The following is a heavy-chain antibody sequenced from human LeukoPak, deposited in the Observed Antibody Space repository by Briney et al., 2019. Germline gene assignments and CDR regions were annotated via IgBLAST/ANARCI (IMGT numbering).Heavy chain of an antibody. D-gene: IGHD3-22*01. CDR3: AKDYYEEGAFDI. CDR1: GFTFSSYA. Sequence: GGSLRLSCAASGFTFSSYAMSWVRQAPGKGLEWVSAISGSGGSTYYADSVKGRFTISRDNSKNTLYLQRSSLRAEDTAVYYCAKDYYEEGAFDIWGQGTMVTVSS. V-gene: IGHV3-23*01. CDR2: ISGSGGST. J-gene: IGHJ3*02.